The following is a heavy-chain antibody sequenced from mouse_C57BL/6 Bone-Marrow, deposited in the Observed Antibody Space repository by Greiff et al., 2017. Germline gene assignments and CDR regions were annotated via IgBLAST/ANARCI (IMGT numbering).Heavy chain of an antibody. Sequence: QVQLQQSGAELVRPGTSVKMSCKASGYTFTNYWIGWAKQRPGHGLEWIGDIYPGGGYTNYNEKFKGKATLTADKSSSTAYMQFSSLTSEDSAIYYCARSGNYSNYEFAYWGQGTLVTVSA. CDR2: IYPGGGYT. CDR3: ARSGNYSNYEFAY. V-gene: IGHV1-63*01. J-gene: IGHJ3*01. CDR1: GYTFTNYW. D-gene: IGHD2-5*01.